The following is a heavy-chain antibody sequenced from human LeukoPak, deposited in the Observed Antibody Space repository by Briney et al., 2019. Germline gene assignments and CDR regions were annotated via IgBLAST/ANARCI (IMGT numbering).Heavy chain of an antibody. J-gene: IGHJ3*02. CDR3: ARGLGAVAGRIYDGFDM. CDR2: IYYSGST. D-gene: IGHD6-19*01. CDR1: GGSISSGDYY. Sequence: SETLSLTCTVSGGSISSGDYYWGWIRQPPGKGLEWIGYIYYSGSTYYNPSLKSRVTISVDRPNNQFSLKLSSVTAADTGVYYCARGLGAVAGRIYDGFDMWGQGTMVTVSS. V-gene: IGHV4-30-4*02.